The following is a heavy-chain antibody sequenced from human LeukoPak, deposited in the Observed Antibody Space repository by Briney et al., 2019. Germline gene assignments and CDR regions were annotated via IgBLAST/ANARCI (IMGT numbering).Heavy chain of an antibody. D-gene: IGHD3-10*01. CDR2: ITSSGSTV. CDR1: GFTFSSYE. J-gene: IGHJ3*02. CDR3: AKATYYYGSGSFGAFDI. Sequence: GGSLRLSCAASGFTFSSYEMNWVRQAPGKGLEWVSFITSSGSTVYYADSVKGRFTISRDNAKNTLYLQMNSLRAEDTAVYYCAKATYYYGSGSFGAFDIWGQGTMVTVSS. V-gene: IGHV3-48*03.